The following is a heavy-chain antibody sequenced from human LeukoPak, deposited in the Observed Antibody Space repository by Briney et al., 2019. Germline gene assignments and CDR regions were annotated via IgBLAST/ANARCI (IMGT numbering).Heavy chain of an antibody. J-gene: IGHJ3*02. CDR3: ARGHVGTTGGAFDI. Sequence: ASVKISCKPPGYTFTSYYMHWVRQPPGQGLEWMGIINPSGGSTSYAQKFQGRVTMTRDTSTSTVYMELSSLRSEDTAVYYCARGHVGTTGGAFDIWGQGTMVTVSS. V-gene: IGHV1-46*01. CDR1: GYTFTSYY. CDR2: INPSGGST. D-gene: IGHD1-1*01.